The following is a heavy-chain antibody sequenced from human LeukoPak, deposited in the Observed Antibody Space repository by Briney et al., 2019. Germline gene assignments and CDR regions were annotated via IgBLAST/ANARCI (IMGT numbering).Heavy chain of an antibody. Sequence: PSETLSLTCTVSGGSISRYYWSWIWQRPATGMEWMGYIYYSASTNSTPYLKSRVTISVATSKNQFSLKLSSVTAAATAVYYCARLLKVQEVNWFDPWGQGTMVTVSS. CDR1: GGSISRYY. J-gene: IGHJ5*02. V-gene: IGHV4-59*01. CDR3: ARLLKVQEVNWFDP. D-gene: IGHD3-10*01. CDR2: IYYSAST.